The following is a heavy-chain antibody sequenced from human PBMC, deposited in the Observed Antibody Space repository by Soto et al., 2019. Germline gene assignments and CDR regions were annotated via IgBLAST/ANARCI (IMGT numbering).Heavy chain of an antibody. CDR1: GFTFSNYA. CDR3: AKDSISYNGIYDASDV. V-gene: IGHV3-23*01. Sequence: VQLLESGGGLVQPGGSLRLSCEASGFTFSNYAMAWVRQTPGEGPEWVSTIGGGDDIFYAESVKGRFIISRDDSRSTMYLQMDNLRVEDTAIYFCAKDSISYNGIYDASDVWGQGTVVTVSS. CDR2: IGGGDDI. D-gene: IGHD3-3*02. J-gene: IGHJ3*01.